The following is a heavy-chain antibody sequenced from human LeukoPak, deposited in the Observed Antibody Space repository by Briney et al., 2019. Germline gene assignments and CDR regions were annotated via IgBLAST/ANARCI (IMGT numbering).Heavy chain of an antibody. D-gene: IGHD5-18*01. CDR2: IYYSGSP. J-gene: IGHJ4*02. Sequence: SETLSLTCTVSGGSISSGDYYWSWIRQPPGKGLEWIGYIYYSGSPYYNPSLKSRVTISVDTSKNQLSLKLSSVTAADTAVYYCARGLDTAMAYNDYWGQGTLVTVSS. V-gene: IGHV4-30-4*02. CDR1: GGSISSGDYY. CDR3: ARGLDTAMAYNDY.